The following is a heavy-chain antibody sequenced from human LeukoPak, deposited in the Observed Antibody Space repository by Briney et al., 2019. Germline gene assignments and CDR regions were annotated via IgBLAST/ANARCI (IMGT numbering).Heavy chain of an antibody. CDR1: GFTVSSYA. CDR3: ARDEGGSYLY. D-gene: IGHD1-26*01. J-gene: IGHJ4*02. V-gene: IGHV3-30-3*01. Sequence: GGSLRVSCAASGFTVSSYAMHWVRQAPGKGLEWVAVISYDGSNKYYADSVKGRFTISRDNSKNTLYLQMNSLRAEDTAVYYCARDEGGSYLYWGQGTLVTVSS. CDR2: ISYDGSNK.